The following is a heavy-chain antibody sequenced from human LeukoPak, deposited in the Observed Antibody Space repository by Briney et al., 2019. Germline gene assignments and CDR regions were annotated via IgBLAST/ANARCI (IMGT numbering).Heavy chain of an antibody. CDR3: ARGGAYNWNYHYYYYMDV. CDR1: GYTFTGYY. J-gene: IGHJ6*03. V-gene: IGHV1-2*06. D-gene: IGHD1-20*01. CDR2: INPNSGGT. Sequence: ASVKVSCKASGYTFTGYYMHWVRQAPGQGLEWMGRINPNSGGTNYAQKFQGRVTMTRDTSISTAYMELSRLRSDDTAVYYCARGGAYNWNYHYYYYMDVWGKGTTVTASS.